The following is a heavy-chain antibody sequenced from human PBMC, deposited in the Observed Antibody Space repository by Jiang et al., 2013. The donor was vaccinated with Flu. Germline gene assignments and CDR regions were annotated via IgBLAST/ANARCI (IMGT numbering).Heavy chain of an antibody. CDR1: GFTFSSYG. Sequence: CAASGFTFSSYGMHWVRQAPGKGLEWVAVISYDGSNKYYADSVKGRFTISRDNSKNTLYLQMNSLRAEDTAVYYCARDFRQPAYYYDSSGYDAFDIWGQGTMVTVSS. D-gene: IGHD3-22*01. CDR2: ISYDGSNK. CDR3: ARDFRQPAYYYDSSGYDAFDI. J-gene: IGHJ3*02. V-gene: IGHV3-33*05.